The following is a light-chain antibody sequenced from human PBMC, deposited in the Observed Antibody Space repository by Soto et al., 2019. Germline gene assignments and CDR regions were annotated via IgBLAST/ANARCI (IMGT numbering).Light chain of an antibody. CDR1: QSVRSN. Sequence: EIVMTQSPATLSVSPGERATLSCRASQSVRSNLAWYQQKPGQAPRLLIYGASTRATSVPARFSGSGSGTEFTLIISSLQSEDFAVYYCQQYNDWPFTFGQGTNLEIK. J-gene: IGKJ2*01. CDR2: GAS. V-gene: IGKV3-15*01. CDR3: QQYNDWPFT.